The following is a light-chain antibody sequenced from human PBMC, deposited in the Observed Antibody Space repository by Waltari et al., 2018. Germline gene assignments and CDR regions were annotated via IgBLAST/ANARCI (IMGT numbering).Light chain of an antibody. CDR1: QSVSSSY. Sequence: EIVLQQSPGTLSLSPGERATLSCRASQSVSSSYLAWYQQKPGQAPRLLIYGASSRATGIPDRFSGSGSGTDFTLTISRLEPEDFAVYYCQQYGSSPNTFGQGTKLEIK. V-gene: IGKV3-20*01. J-gene: IGKJ2*01. CDR2: GAS. CDR3: QQYGSSPNT.